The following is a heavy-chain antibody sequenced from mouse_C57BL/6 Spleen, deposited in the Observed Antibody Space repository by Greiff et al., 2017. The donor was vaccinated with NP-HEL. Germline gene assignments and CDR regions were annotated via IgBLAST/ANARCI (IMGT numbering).Heavy chain of an antibody. CDR2: IDPSDSYT. Sequence: QVQLQQPGAELVKPGASVKLSCKASGYTFTSYWMQWVKQRPGQGLEWIGEIDPSDSYTNYNQKFKGKATFTVDTSSSTAYMQLSSLTSEDSAVYYCARYSLTGPDYWGQGTSVTVSS. J-gene: IGHJ4*01. V-gene: IGHV1-50*01. D-gene: IGHD4-1*01. CDR3: ARYSLTGPDY. CDR1: GYTFTSYW.